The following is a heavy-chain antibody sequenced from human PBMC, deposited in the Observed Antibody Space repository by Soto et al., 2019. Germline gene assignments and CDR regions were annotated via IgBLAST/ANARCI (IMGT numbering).Heavy chain of an antibody. J-gene: IGHJ4*02. Sequence: QVQLVESGGGVVQPGRSLRLSCAASGFTFSSYAMHWVRQAPGKGLEWVAVISYDGSNKYYADSVKGRFTISRDNSKNTLYVQMNNLRVEDTAVYYCARADYYDEGIDYWGQGTLVTVSS. CDR3: ARADYYDEGIDY. CDR1: GFTFSSYA. V-gene: IGHV3-30-3*01. D-gene: IGHD3-22*01. CDR2: ISYDGSNK.